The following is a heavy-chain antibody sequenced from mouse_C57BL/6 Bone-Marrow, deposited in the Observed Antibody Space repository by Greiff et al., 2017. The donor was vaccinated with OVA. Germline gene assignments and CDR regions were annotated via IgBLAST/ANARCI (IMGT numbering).Heavy chain of an antibody. D-gene: IGHD2-4*01. V-gene: IGHV1-82*01. J-gene: IGHJ1*03. CDR1: GYAFSSSW. Sequence: QVQLQQSGPELVKPGASVKISCKASGYAFSSSWMNWVKQRPGQGLEWIGRIYPGDGDTNYNGKFKGKATLTADKSSSTAYMQLSSLTSEDSAVYFCASHYYDYDVWYFDVWGTGTTVTVSS. CDR2: IYPGDGDT. CDR3: ASHYYDYDVWYFDV.